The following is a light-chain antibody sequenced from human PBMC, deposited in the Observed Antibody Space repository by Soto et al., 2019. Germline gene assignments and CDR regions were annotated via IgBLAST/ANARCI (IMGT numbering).Light chain of an antibody. CDR1: SSDVGGYNY. Sequence: SVLTQPPSASGSPGQSVTISCTGTSSDVGGYNYVSWYQQHPGKAPKLMIYEVNKRPSGVPDRFSASKSGNTASLTVSGLQAEDEADYYCSSYAGSNILFGTGTKVTVL. CDR2: EVN. CDR3: SSYAGSNIL. J-gene: IGLJ1*01. V-gene: IGLV2-8*01.